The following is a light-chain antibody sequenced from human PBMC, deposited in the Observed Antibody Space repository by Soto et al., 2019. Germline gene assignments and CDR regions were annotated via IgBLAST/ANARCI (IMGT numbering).Light chain of an antibody. CDR1: QGISNY. CDR2: SAS. CDR3: QKSNSALFT. V-gene: IGKV1-27*01. J-gene: IGKJ3*01. Sequence: DIQMTQSPSSLSASVGDRVTITCRASQGISNYLAWYQQRPGTVPKLLIHSASTLQSGVPSRFSGSGSGTDFTLTISSLQPEDVATYYCQKSNSALFTFGPGTKVDLK.